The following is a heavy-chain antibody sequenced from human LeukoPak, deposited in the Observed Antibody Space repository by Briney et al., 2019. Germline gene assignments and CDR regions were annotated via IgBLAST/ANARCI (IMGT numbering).Heavy chain of an antibody. V-gene: IGHV3-23*01. CDR2: IWGSGGNT. D-gene: IGHD1-26*01. CDR3: ARSSGSFYRNYFDY. CDR1: GFTFSSYA. J-gene: IGHJ4*02. Sequence: GGSLRLSCAVSGFTFSSYAMNWVRQAPGKGLEWVSAIWGSGGNTFYADSVKGRFTISRDNSKNTLFLQMTSLRAEDTAVYYCARSSGSFYRNYFDYWGQGTLVTVSS.